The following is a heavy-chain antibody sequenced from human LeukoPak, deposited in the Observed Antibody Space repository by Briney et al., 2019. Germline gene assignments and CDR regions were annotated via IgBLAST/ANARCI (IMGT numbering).Heavy chain of an antibody. J-gene: IGHJ4*02. CDR2: ITWNSDAI. CDR3: ATNPPGIAVAGNGNFDN. D-gene: IGHD6-19*01. V-gene: IGHV3-9*01. Sequence: GGSLRLSCAASGLTFSRNGMHWVRQAPGKGLEWVSGITWNSDAIGYADSVKGRFTISRDNAKNSLYLQMQSLRPEDTAFYYCATNPPGIAVAGNGNFDNWGQGTLVTVSS. CDR1: GLTFSRNG.